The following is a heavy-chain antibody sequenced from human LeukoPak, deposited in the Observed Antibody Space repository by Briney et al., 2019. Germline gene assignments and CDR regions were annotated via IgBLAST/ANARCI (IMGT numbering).Heavy chain of an antibody. Sequence: ASVKVSCKASGYTFTSYGISWVRQAPGQGLEWMGWISAYNGNTNYAQKLQGRVTMTTDTSTSTAYMELRSLRSDDTAVYYCARAVLGGYITNPFDYWGQGTLVTVSS. D-gene: IGHD3-16*01. J-gene: IGHJ4*02. CDR3: ARAVLGGYITNPFDY. V-gene: IGHV1-18*01. CDR1: GYTFTSYG. CDR2: ISAYNGNT.